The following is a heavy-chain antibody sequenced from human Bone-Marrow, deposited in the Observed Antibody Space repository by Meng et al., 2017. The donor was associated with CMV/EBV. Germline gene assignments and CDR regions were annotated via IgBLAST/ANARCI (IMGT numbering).Heavy chain of an antibody. J-gene: IGHJ6*02. D-gene: IGHD3-3*01. CDR2: ISSSSSYI. CDR1: GFTFSSYS. CDR3: ARESYYDFWSGYSGSNYYYGMDV. Sequence: GESLKISCAASGFTFSSYSMNWVRQAPGKGLEWVSSISSSSSYIYYADSVKGRFTISRDNAKNSLYLQMNSLRAEDTAVYYCARESYYDFWSGYSGSNYYYGMDVWGQGTTVTFSS. V-gene: IGHV3-21*01.